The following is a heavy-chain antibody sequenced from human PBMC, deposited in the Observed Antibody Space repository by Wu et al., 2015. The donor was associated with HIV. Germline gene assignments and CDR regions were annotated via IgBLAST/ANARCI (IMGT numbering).Heavy chain of an antibody. CDR1: GGSISSYY. V-gene: IGHV4-59*12. Sequence: QVQLQESGPGLVKPSETLSLTCTVFGGSISSYYWSWIRQPPGKGLEWIGEINHSGSTNYNPSLKSRVTISVDTSKNQFSLKLSSVTAADTAVYYCARDGPQRSWFDPWGQGTLVTVSS. CDR3: ARDGPQRSWFDP. J-gene: IGHJ5*02. CDR2: INHSGST.